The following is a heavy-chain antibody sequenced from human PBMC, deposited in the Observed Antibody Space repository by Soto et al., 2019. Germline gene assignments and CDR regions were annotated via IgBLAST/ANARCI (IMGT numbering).Heavy chain of an antibody. CDR1: GGSVSSGSYY. D-gene: IGHD3-22*01. CDR3: ARATYYYDSSGYYWDPRIANYYYYGMDV. V-gene: IGHV4-61*01. J-gene: IGHJ6*02. Sequence: SETLSLTCTVSGGSVSSGSYYWSWIRQPPGKGLEWIGYIYYSGSTNYNPSLKSRVTISVDTSKNQFSLKLSSVTAADTAVYYCARATYYYDSSGYYWDPRIANYYYYGMDVWGQGTTVTVSS. CDR2: IYYSGST.